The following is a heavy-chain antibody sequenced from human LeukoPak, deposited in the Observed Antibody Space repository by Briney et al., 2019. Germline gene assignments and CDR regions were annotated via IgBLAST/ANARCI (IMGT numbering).Heavy chain of an antibody. CDR3: AREGLGVCSSTSCSYDAFDI. Sequence: GGSLRLSCAASGFTVSSNYMSWVRQAPGKGLEWVSVIYSGGSTYYADSVKGRFTISRDNAKNSLYLQMNSLRAEDTAVYYCAREGLGVCSSTSCSYDAFDIWGQGTMVTVSS. D-gene: IGHD2-2*01. V-gene: IGHV3-66*01. CDR2: IYSGGST. CDR1: GFTVSSNY. J-gene: IGHJ3*02.